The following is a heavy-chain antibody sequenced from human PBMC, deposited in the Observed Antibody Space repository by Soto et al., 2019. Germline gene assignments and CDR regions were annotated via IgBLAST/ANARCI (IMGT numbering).Heavy chain of an antibody. D-gene: IGHD6-19*01. V-gene: IGHV1-69*13. CDR3: ARDGGSGSGWGYFDY. Sequence: SVEVSCKASGGTFSSYAISWVRQAPGQGLEWMGGIIPIFGTANYAQKFQGRVTITADESTSTAYMELSSLRSEDTAVYYCARDGGSGSGWGYFDYWGQGTLVTVSS. J-gene: IGHJ4*02. CDR2: IIPIFGTA. CDR1: GGTFSSYA.